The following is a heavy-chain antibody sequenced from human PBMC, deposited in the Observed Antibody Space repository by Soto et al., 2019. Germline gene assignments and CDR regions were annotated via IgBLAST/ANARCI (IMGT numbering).Heavy chain of an antibody. V-gene: IGHV4-31*03. CDR2: IYYSGST. J-gene: IGHJ6*03. CDR3: ARSNTVNHYYYYMDV. D-gene: IGHD4-4*01. Sequence: SETLSLTCTVSGGSISSGGYYWSWIRQHPGKGLEWIGYIYYSGSTYYNPSLKSRVTISVDTSKNQFSLKLSSVTAADTAVYYCARSNTVNHYYYYMDVWGKGTTVTVSS. CDR1: GGSISSGGYY.